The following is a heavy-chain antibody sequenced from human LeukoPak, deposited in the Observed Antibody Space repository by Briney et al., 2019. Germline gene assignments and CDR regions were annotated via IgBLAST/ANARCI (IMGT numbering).Heavy chain of an antibody. CDR2: IFHSGST. V-gene: IGHV4/OR15-8*02. D-gene: IGHD6-25*01. CDR1: GGSLSSGNW. CDR3: ARNAAHHLDY. J-gene: IGHJ4*02. Sequence: SETLSLTCVVSGGSLSSGNWWSWVRQHPGKGLEGIGEIFHSGSTNFNPSLKSRVTISIDKSNNQFSLEVTSVTAADTAVYYCARNAAHHLDYGGQGILVTVPS.